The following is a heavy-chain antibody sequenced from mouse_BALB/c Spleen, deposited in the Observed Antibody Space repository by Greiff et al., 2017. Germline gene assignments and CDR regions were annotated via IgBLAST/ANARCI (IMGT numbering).Heavy chain of an antibody. CDR2: ISSGGSYT. J-gene: IGHJ2*01. V-gene: IGHV5-9-4*01. D-gene: IGHD1-2*01. CDR3: ARVLLRLFDY. CDR1: GFTFSSYA. Sequence: EVMVVESGGGLVKPGGSLKLSCAASGFTFSSYAMSWVRQSPEKRLEWVAEISSGGSYTYYPDTVTGRFTISRDNAKNTLYLEMSSLRSEDTAMYYCARVLLRLFDYWGQGTTLTVSS.